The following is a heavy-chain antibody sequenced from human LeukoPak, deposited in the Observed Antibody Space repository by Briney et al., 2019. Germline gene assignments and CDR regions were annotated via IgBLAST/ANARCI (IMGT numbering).Heavy chain of an antibody. CDR2: ISSSGSTI. CDR3: ARSGYSSSWYPWFDP. J-gene: IGHJ5*02. CDR1: GFTFSSYE. Sequence: GGSLRLSCAASGFTFSSYEMNWVRQAPGKGLEWVSYISSSGSTIYYADSVKGRFTISRDNAKNSLHLQMNSLRAEDTAVYYCARSGYSSSWYPWFDPWGQGTLVTVSS. D-gene: IGHD6-13*01. V-gene: IGHV3-48*03.